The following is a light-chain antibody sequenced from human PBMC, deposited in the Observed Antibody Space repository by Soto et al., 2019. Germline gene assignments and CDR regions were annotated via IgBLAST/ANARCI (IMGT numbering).Light chain of an antibody. V-gene: IGKV3-20*01. CDR3: HYYGRSPLP. CDR1: QRVSGSN. Sequence: EIVLTQSPGPLSLSPGERVNISCRASQRVSGSNVGWYQQKPGQPPSLLIYGTSKRTTGVPDRFSGSGSGTDFTLTISRLEPEDFAVYYCHYYGRSPLPFDGGTNVEIK. CDR2: GTS. J-gene: IGKJ4*01.